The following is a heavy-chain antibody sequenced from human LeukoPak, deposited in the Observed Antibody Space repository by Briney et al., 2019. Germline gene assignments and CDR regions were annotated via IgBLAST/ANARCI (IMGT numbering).Heavy chain of an antibody. J-gene: IGHJ4*02. CDR1: GFTFSSYG. CDR3: ARDGRIGDLDY. V-gene: IGHV3-33*01. D-gene: IGHD2-21*02. Sequence: GGSLRLSCAASGFTFSSYGMHWVRQAPGKGLEWVAVIWYDGSNKYYADSVKGRFTISRDNSKNTLYLQMNSLSAEDTAVYYCARDGRIGDLDYWGQGTLVTVSS. CDR2: IWYDGSNK.